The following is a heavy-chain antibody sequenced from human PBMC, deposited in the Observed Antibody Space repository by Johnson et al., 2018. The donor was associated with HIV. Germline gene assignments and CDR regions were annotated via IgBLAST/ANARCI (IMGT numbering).Heavy chain of an antibody. J-gene: IGHJ3*02. D-gene: IGHD3-3*01. CDR3: ARDRVPDAFDI. Sequence: VQLVESGGGLVQPGGSLRLSCAASGFTVSSNYMSWVRQAPGKGLEWVSVIYSGGSTYYADSVKGRFTISRDNSKTTLYLQMNSLRAEDTAGYYCARDRVPDAFDIWGQGTMVTVSS. CDR2: IYSGGST. CDR1: GFTVSSNY. V-gene: IGHV3-66*01.